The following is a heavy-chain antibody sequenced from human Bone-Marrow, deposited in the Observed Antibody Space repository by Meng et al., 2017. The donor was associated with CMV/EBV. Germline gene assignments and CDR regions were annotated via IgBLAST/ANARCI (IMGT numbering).Heavy chain of an antibody. CDR1: AW. D-gene: IGHD2-15*01. V-gene: IGHV3-15*01. Sequence: AWMSWVRQAPGKGLEWVGRIKSKTDGGTTDYAAPVKGRFTISRDDSKNTLYLQMNSLKTEDTAVYYCTTDRGIYCSGGSCYGYFDYWGQGTLVTVSS. CDR3: TTDRGIYCSGGSCYGYFDY. J-gene: IGHJ4*02. CDR2: IKSKTDGGTT.